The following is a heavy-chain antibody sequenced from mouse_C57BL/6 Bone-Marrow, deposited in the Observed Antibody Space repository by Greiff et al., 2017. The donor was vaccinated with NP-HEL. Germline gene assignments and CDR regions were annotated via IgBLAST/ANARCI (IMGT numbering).Heavy chain of an antibody. J-gene: IGHJ1*03. Sequence: EVQVEESGGGLVQPGGSMKLSCVASGFTFSNYWMNWVRQSPEKGLEWVAQIRLKSDNYATHYAESVKGRFTISRDDSKSSVYLQMNNVRAEDTGIYYCTGGYYGYFDVWGTGTTVTVSS. CDR3: TGGYYGYFDV. D-gene: IGHD1-1*01. CDR1: GFTFSNYW. V-gene: IGHV6-3*01. CDR2: IRLKSDNYAT.